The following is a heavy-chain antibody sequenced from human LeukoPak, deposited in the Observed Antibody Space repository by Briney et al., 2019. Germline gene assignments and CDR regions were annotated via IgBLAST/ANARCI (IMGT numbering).Heavy chain of an antibody. V-gene: IGHV1-2*02. D-gene: IGHD6-13*01. CDR1: GYTFTGYY. CDR2: LNPNSGGT. CDR3: ARDQSSSWYGYYYYYMDV. Sequence: ASVKVSCKASGYTFTGYYMHWVRQAPGQGLEWMGWLNPNSGGTNYAQKFQGRVTMTRDTSISTAYMELSRLRSDDTAVYYCARDQSSSWYGYYYYYMDVWGKGTTVTISS. J-gene: IGHJ6*03.